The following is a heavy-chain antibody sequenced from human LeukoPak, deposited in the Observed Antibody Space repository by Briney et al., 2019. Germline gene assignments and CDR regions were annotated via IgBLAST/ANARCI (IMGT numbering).Heavy chain of an antibody. Sequence: GASVKVSCKASGYTFTRYDINWVRQATGQGLEWMGWMNPNSGNTGYAQKFQGRVTITRNTSISTAYMELSSLRSEDTAVYYCERGQSDGIDYWGQGTLVTVSS. V-gene: IGHV1-8*03. CDR1: GYTFTRYD. CDR2: MNPNSGNT. CDR3: ERGQSDGIDY. J-gene: IGHJ4*02. D-gene: IGHD6-13*01.